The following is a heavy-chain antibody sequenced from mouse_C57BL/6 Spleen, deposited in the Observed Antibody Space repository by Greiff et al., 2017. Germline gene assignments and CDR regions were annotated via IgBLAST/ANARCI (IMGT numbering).Heavy chain of an antibody. J-gene: IGHJ3*01. D-gene: IGHD1-1*01. CDR3: ARHEGPYYYGSSYWFAY. CDR2: FYPGSGSI. Sequence: QVQLQQSGAELVKPGASVKLSCKASGYTFTEYTIHWVKQRSGQGLEWIGWFYPGSGSIKYNEKFKDKATLTADKSSSTVYMELSRLTSEDSAVYFCARHEGPYYYGSSYWFAYWGQGTLVTVSA. V-gene: IGHV1-62-2*01. CDR1: GYTFTEYT.